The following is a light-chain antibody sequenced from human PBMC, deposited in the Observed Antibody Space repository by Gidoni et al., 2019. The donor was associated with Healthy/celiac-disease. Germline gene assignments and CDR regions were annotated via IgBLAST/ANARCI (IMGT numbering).Light chain of an antibody. CDR1: QDISNY. V-gene: IGKV1-33*01. J-gene: IGKJ4*01. Sequence: IPMTHSPSSLPASVGDRVTITCQASQDISNYLNWYQQKPGKAPKLLIYDASNLETGAPSRCGGSGSGTDFTFTISSLQPEDIATYYCQQYDNLPLTFGGGTKVEIK. CDR2: DAS. CDR3: QQYDNLPLT.